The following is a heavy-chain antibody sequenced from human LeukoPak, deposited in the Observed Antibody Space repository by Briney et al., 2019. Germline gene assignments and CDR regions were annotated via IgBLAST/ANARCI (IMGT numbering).Heavy chain of an antibody. CDR1: GGSISSGDYY. Sequence: ASETLSLTCTVSGGSISSGDYYWSWIRQPPGKGLEWIGYIYYSGSTYYNPSLKSRVTISVDTSKNQFSLKLSSVTAADTAVYYCARGSSQLLIFDYWGQGTLVTVSS. CDR3: ARGSSQLLIFDY. CDR2: IYYSGST. V-gene: IGHV4-30-4*08. D-gene: IGHD2-2*01. J-gene: IGHJ4*02.